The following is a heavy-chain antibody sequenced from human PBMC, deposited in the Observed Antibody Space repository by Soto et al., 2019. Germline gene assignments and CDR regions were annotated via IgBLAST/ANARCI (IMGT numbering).Heavy chain of an antibody. CDR1: GFTFSNYA. Sequence: QVQLVESGGGVVQPGRSLRLSCAASGFTFSNYAMHWVRQAPGKGLEWVAVISYDGSNKYYADSVKGRFTISRDNSKNKLYLQMNSLRAEDTAVYYAARDRDYDILTGYRQNYYYYGMDVWGQGTTVTVSS. D-gene: IGHD3-9*01. V-gene: IGHV3-30-3*01. CDR3: ARDRDYDILTGYRQNYYYYGMDV. J-gene: IGHJ6*01. CDR2: ISYDGSNK.